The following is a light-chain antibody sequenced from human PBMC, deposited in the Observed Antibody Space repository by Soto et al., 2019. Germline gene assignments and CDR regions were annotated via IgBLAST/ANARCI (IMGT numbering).Light chain of an antibody. J-gene: IGKJ2*01. Sequence: MVLTQSAGAVALSQGERTTLSCGAFQSVSSNFLDWYQQKPGQAPRLLIYGASSRATGIPDRFSGSGSGTDFTLTISSLEPEDFAVYYCQQRSTLPPYPLAQGTK. CDR1: QSVSSNF. CDR2: GAS. CDR3: QQRSTLPPYP. V-gene: IGKV3D-20*02.